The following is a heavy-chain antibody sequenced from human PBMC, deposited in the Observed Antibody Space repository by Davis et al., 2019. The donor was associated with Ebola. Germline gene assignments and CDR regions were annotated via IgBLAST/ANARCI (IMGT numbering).Heavy chain of an antibody. CDR2: ISSSSSYI. V-gene: IGHV3-21*01. CDR3: ARDHRDFDDAFDI. Sequence: PGGSLRLSCAASGFTFSSYSMNWVRQAPGKGLEWVPSISSSSSYIYYADSVKGRFTISRDNAKNSLYLQMNSLRAEDTAVYYCARDHRDFDDAFDIWGQGTMVTVSS. CDR1: GFTFSSYS. J-gene: IGHJ3*02. D-gene: IGHD3-3*01.